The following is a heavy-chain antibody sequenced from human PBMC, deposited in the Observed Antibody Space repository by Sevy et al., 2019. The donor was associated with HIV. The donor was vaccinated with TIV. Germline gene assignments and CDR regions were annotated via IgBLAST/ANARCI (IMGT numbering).Heavy chain of an antibody. V-gene: IGHV1-69*13. CDR1: GDTFTNYA. D-gene: IGHD3-9*01. CDR2: ILPILRSA. J-gene: IGHJ4*02. Sequence: ASVKVSCKASGDTFTNYALSWVRQAPGQGLEWMGGILPILRSAKTAQKFQDRVTITADDSTSTAYMELNSLRFEDTAMYYCARLSSALDYDINRPEDDWGQGTLVTVSS. CDR3: ARLSSALDYDINRPEDD.